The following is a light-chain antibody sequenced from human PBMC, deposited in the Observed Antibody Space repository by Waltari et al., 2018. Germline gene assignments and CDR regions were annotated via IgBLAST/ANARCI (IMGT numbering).Light chain of an antibody. Sequence: SFALKQPPSVSVSPGQTARSTCSADALSRQFAYWYRQRPGQAPLLLIYKDKERPLGIPDRISGSSSGTTATLTISGVQAEDEADYFCQSSDSGGFVTFGDGTKLTV. J-gene: IGLJ2*01. CDR2: KDK. CDR1: ALSRQF. V-gene: IGLV3-25*03. CDR3: QSSDSGGFVT.